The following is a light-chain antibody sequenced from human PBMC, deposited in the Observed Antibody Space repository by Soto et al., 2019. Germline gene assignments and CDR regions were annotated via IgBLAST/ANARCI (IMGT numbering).Light chain of an antibody. J-gene: IGLJ2*01. CDR1: SSNIGAGYD. Sequence: QPVLTQPPSVSGAPGQRVTISCTGSSSNIGAGYDVHWYQQLPGTAPKLLIYGNSNRPSGVPDRFSGSKSGTSASLAITGLQAEDEADYYCQSYDSSRRRVFGGGTQLTVL. CDR3: QSYDSSRRRV. CDR2: GNS. V-gene: IGLV1-40*01.